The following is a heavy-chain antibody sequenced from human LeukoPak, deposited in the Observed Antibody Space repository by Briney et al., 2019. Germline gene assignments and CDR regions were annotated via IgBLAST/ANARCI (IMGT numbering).Heavy chain of an antibody. J-gene: IGHJ4*02. D-gene: IGHD5-12*01. CDR3: ARGNKSGYYSLDY. CDR1: GGSISSYY. CDR2: IYYSGST. V-gene: IGHV4-59*01. Sequence: SETLSLACTVSGGSISSYYWSWIRQPPGKGLEWIGYIYYSGSTNYNPSLKSRVTISVDTSKNQFSLKLSSVTAADTAVYYCARGNKSGYYSLDYWGQGTLVTVSS.